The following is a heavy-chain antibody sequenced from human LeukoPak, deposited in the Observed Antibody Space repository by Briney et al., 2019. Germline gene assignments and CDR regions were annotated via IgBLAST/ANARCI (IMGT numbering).Heavy chain of an antibody. Sequence: PGGSLRLSCAGSGFTFGNYAMSWVRQAPGKGLEWVSTISGSGSNTYYADSVKGRFTISRYNYKNTMYLQMNSLRAEETAEYYCAKKPAAGYCSGGSCSTYYYYNGMDVWGQGTTVTVSS. CDR3: AKKPAAGYCSGGSCSTYYYYNGMDV. CDR2: ISGSGSNT. CDR1: GFTFGNYA. D-gene: IGHD2-15*01. V-gene: IGHV3-23*01. J-gene: IGHJ6*02.